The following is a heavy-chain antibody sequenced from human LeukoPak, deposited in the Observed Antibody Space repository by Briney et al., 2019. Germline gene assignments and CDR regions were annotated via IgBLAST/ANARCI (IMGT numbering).Heavy chain of an antibody. CDR2: IYYSGST. D-gene: IGHD3-22*01. Sequence: SETLSLTCTVSGGSISNYYWSWIRQPPGKGLEWIGYIYYSGSTNYNPSLKSRVTISVDTSKNQFSLKLSSVTAADTAVYYCARTDYDPYYFDYWGQGTLVTVSS. V-gene: IGHV4-59*01. J-gene: IGHJ4*02. CDR3: ARTDYDPYYFDY. CDR1: GGSISNYY.